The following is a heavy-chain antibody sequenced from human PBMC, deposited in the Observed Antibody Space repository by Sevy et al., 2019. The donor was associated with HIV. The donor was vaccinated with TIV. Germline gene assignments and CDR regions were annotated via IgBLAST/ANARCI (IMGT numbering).Heavy chain of an antibody. CDR2: SSPFAGSP. CDR1: GYNFINYW. Sequence: ASVKVSCKASGYNFINYWISWVRQAPGQGLEWVGGSSPFAGSPNYPQKLQDRVTVTTDTATNTAYMELRNLRSDGTAVYYCGKCTLWDYDPTNRKGGRDVWGQGTMVTVSS. CDR3: GKCTLWDYDPTNRKGGRDV. J-gene: IGHJ6*02. V-gene: IGHV1-18*01. D-gene: IGHD4-17*01.